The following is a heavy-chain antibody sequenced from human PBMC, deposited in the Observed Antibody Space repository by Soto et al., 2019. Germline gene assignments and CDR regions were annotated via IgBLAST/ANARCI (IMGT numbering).Heavy chain of an antibody. CDR2: IKQDGSEV. V-gene: IGHV3-7*01. CDR3: AGIQNNWFDP. J-gene: IGHJ5*02. Sequence: EVQLVESGGGLVQPGGSLRLTCTASGFTFTSSWMAWVRQAPGKGLEWVGNIKQDGSEVYYLESVRGRFTISRDSAWKSLYLQVSSLRVEDTDVYYCAGIQNNWFDPWGQGTLVAVSS. CDR1: GFTFTSSW.